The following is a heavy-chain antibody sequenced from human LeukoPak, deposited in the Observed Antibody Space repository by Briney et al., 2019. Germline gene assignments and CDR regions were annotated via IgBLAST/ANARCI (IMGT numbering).Heavy chain of an antibody. J-gene: IGHJ4*02. V-gene: IGHV6-1*01. D-gene: IGHD3-10*01. CDR2: TYYRSRWGN. Sequence: SQTLSLTCAISGDSVSNNIATWNWVRQSPSRGLEWLGRTYYRSRWGNDYAISVKSRITINPDTSRNQFSLQLNSVTPEDTAVYYCVRDSDDYYWALDSWGQGTPVTVSS. CDR3: VRDSDDYYWALDS. CDR1: GDSVSNNIAT.